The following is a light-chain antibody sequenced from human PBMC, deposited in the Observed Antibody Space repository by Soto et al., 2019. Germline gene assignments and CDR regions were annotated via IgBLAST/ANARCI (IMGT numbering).Light chain of an antibody. Sequence: SYELTQPPSVSVAPGQTARITCGGINIESKGVHWYQQKPGQAPVLVVYDNSDRPSGIPERFSGSNSGNTATLTISTVEAGDEADYSCQVFDGNSDLVIFGGGTKVTVL. CDR2: DNS. CDR3: QVFDGNSDLVI. J-gene: IGLJ2*01. V-gene: IGLV3-21*02. CDR1: NIESKG.